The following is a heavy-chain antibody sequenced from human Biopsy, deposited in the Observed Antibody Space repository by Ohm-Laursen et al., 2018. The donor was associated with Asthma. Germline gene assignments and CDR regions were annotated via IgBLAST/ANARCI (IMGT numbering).Heavy chain of an antibody. CDR2: IYRNGDT. CDR3: ARGWNCGGDCYSLDS. D-gene: IGHD2-21*02. V-gene: IGHV4-30-2*06. Sequence: TLSLTCAVSGDSIDSGDYSWTWIRQSPGVGLEWIGYIYRNGDTYYNPTLKSRVTISIDRSKNQFSLRRRSVTAADTAVYYCARGWNCGGDCYSLDSWGQGTLVTVSS. CDR1: GDSIDSGDYS. J-gene: IGHJ4*02.